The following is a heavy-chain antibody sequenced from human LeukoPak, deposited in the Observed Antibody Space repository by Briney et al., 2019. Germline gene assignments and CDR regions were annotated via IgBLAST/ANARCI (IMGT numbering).Heavy chain of an antibody. Sequence: PGGSLRLSCAASGFTFSSYAMHWVRQAPGKGLEWVAVMSYDGSNKYYADSVKGRFTISRDNSKNTLYLQMNSLRAEDTAVYYCARDKVVVAPSLLGGYYYYGLDVWGQGTTVTVSS. CDR2: MSYDGSNK. V-gene: IGHV3-30*04. J-gene: IGHJ6*02. D-gene: IGHD2-21*01. CDR1: GFTFSSYA. CDR3: ARDKVVVAPSLLGGYYYYGLDV.